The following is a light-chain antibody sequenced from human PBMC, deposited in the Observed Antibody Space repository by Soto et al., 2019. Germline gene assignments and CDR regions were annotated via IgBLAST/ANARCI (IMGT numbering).Light chain of an antibody. CDR1: SSDVGGYNY. CDR2: EVR. CDR3: SSYSSSGTLIV. J-gene: IGLJ1*01. V-gene: IGLV2-14*01. Sequence: QSVLTHPPSASGSPGQSVTISCTGTSSDVGGYNYVSWYQQHPGKVPILIIYEVRNRPSGVSNRFSGSKSGTTASLTFSGHQAEDEVDYICSSYSSSGTLIVFGAGPKDT.